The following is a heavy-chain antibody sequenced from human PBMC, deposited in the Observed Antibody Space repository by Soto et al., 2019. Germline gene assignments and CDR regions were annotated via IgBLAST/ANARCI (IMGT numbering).Heavy chain of an antibody. Sequence: ASLRLSCAASGFTFSSYAMSWVRQAPGRGLEWVSAISGSGGSTYYADSVKGRFTISRDNSKNTLYLQMNSLRAEDTAVYYCAKDLAFGGVIVDYWGQGTLVTVSS. CDR2: ISGSGGST. J-gene: IGHJ4*02. V-gene: IGHV3-23*01. CDR1: GFTFSSYA. D-gene: IGHD3-16*02. CDR3: AKDLAFGGVIVDY.